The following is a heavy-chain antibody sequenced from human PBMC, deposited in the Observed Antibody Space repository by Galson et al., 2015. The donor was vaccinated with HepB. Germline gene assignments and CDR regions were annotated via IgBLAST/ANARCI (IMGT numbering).Heavy chain of an antibody. V-gene: IGHV1-69*13. CDR1: GGTFSNYA. CDR2: IIPMFGTG. J-gene: IGHJ4*02. D-gene: IGHD3-10*01. CDR3: ARDWGYGSGSYYGF. Sequence: QSGAEVKKPGTSVKVSCKASGGTFSNYAISWVRQAPGQGLEWMGGIIPMFGTGNYAQKFQGRVTITADESTSTVYLELSNLGPEDTAVYYCARDWGYGSGSYYGFWGQGTLVTVSS.